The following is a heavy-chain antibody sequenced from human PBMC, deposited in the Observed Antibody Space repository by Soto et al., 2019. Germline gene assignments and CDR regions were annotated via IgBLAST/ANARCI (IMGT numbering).Heavy chain of an antibody. Sequence: QVQLMESGGGVVQPGRSLRLSCAASGFTFSTYAMHWVRQAPGKGLEWCAFISYDGSNKYYADSVKGRFTISRDNSKNTLYLQMDSLRPEDTALYYCASPGYSTSALAYWGQGTLVTVSS. J-gene: IGHJ4*02. V-gene: IGHV3-30-3*01. CDR1: GFTFSTYA. CDR3: ASPGYSTSALAY. CDR2: ISYDGSNK. D-gene: IGHD2-8*01.